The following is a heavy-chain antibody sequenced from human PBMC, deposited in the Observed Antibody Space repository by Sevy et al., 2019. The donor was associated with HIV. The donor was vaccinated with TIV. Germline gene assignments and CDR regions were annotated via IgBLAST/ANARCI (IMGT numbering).Heavy chain of an antibody. CDR3: ARSISWYASFDY. CDR1: GRTFRSNA. J-gene: IGHJ4*02. CDR2: IIPMFGTA. Sequence: ASVKVSCKSSGRTFRSNAISWVRQAPGQGLEWMGGIIPMFGTANYAQKFQGRVTITADESASTAYMELSSLRSDDPGIYYCARSISWYASFDYWGQGTLVTVSS. D-gene: IGHD6-13*01. V-gene: IGHV1-69*13.